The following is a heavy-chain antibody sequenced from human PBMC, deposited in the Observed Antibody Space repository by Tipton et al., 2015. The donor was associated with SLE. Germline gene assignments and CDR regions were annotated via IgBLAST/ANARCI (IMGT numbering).Heavy chain of an antibody. Sequence: QLVQSGAEVKKPGASVKVSYKASGYTFTTYGFSWVRQAPGQGLEGMGWISAYNGNTNYAQKLQGRVTMTTDTSTSTAYMELRSLRSDDTAVYYCARGSPVEQQLGGGWFDPWGQGTLVTVSS. CDR2: ISAYNGNT. CDR3: ARGSPVEQQLGGGWFDP. V-gene: IGHV1-18*01. J-gene: IGHJ5*02. CDR1: GYTFTTYG. D-gene: IGHD6-13*01.